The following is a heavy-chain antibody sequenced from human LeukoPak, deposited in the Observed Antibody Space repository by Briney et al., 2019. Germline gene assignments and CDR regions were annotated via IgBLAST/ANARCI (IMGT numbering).Heavy chain of an antibody. V-gene: IGHV3-23*01. CDR1: GFTFSIYA. J-gene: IGHJ4*02. Sequence: GGSLRLSCAASGFTFSIYAMSWVRQAPGKGLEWVSSTCSNGDYTYYEDSVKGRFTISRDNSKNTLYLQMKSLRAEDTAIYYCAKDRPNYYESNGHYYRRDGDYWGQGTLVTVSS. D-gene: IGHD3-22*01. CDR2: TCSNGDYT. CDR3: AKDRPNYYESNGHYYRRDGDY.